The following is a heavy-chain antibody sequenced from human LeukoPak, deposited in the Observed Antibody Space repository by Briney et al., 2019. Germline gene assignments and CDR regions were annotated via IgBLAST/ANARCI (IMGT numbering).Heavy chain of an antibody. Sequence: ASVKVSCKASGYTFTGYYMHWVRQAPGQGLEWMGWINPNSGGTNYAQKFQGRVTMTRDTSISTAYMELSRLRSGDTAVYYCARDLVLNWGSNWYFDLWGRGTLVTVSS. V-gene: IGHV1-2*02. J-gene: IGHJ2*01. CDR1: GYTFTGYY. CDR2: INPNSGGT. CDR3: ARDLVLNWGSNWYFDL. D-gene: IGHD4/OR15-4a*01.